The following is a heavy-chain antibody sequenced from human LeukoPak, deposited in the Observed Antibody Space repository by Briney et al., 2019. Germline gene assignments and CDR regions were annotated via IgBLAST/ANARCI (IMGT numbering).Heavy chain of an antibody. J-gene: IGHJ1*01. CDR2: IYYSGST. Sequence: SETLSLTCTVSGGSINDYYWNWIRQPPGKGLEWIGYIYYSGSTNYNPSLKSRVTISVDTSKTRFSLRLSSVTAADTAVYHCARGYYDSGTYSGYFQHWGQGTLVTVSS. D-gene: IGHD3-10*01. CDR3: ARGYYDSGTYSGYFQH. V-gene: IGHV4-59*01. CDR1: GGSINDYY.